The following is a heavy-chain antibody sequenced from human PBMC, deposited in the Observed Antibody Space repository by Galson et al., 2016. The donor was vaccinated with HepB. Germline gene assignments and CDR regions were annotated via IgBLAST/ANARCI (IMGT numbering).Heavy chain of an antibody. CDR3: ARKPRIYYYGMDV. Sequence: SLRLSCAASGFTFSSYDMHWVRQATGKGLEWVSAIGTVGDTHYPGSVKGRFTISRENAKNSLYLQMKSLRVEDTAVYYCARKPRIYYYGMDVWGQGTTVTVSS. J-gene: IGHJ6*02. D-gene: IGHD2-15*01. V-gene: IGHV3-13*01. CDR2: IGTVGDT. CDR1: GFTFSSYD.